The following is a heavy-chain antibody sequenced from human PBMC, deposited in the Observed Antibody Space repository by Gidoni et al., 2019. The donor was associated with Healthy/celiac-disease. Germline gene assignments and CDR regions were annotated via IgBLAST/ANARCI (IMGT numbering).Heavy chain of an antibody. J-gene: IGHJ5*02. CDR3: ARKYGDYSQSWFDP. CDR1: GGSIISGGYY. V-gene: IGHV4-31*03. Sequence: QVQLQESGPGLVKPSQTLSLTCTVSGGSIISGGYYWSWSRQHPGKWLEWIGYIYYSGSTYYNPSLKSRVTISVDTSKNQFSLKLSSVTAADTAVYYCARKYGDYSQSWFDPWGQGTLVTVSS. CDR2: IYYSGST. D-gene: IGHD4-17*01.